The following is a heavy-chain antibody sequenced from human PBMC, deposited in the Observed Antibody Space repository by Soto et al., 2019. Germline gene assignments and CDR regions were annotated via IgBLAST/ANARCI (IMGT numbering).Heavy chain of an antibody. CDR2: FDPEDGET. CDR3: ARGALYCSGGSCYKTTFGMDV. J-gene: IGHJ6*02. Sequence: ASVKVSCKVSGYTLTELSMHWVRQAPGKGLEWMGGFDPEDGETIYAQKFQGRVTMTEDTSTDTAYMELSSLRSEDTAVYYCARGALYCSGGSCYKTTFGMDVWGQGTTVTVSS. V-gene: IGHV1-24*01. D-gene: IGHD2-15*01. CDR1: GYTLTELS.